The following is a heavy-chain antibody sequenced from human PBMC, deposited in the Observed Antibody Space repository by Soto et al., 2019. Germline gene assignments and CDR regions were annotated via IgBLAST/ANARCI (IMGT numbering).Heavy chain of an antibody. D-gene: IGHD6-13*01. Sequence: SETLSLTCTVSGGSISSSDYWWGWIRQPPGKGLEWIGSIYYGGSTHYIPSLKSRVIMSVDTSKNQFSLRLSSVTAADTAVYYCARQIGRGSWSLDHWGQGTLVTVSS. V-gene: IGHV4-39*01. CDR3: ARQIGRGSWSLDH. CDR2: IYYGGST. J-gene: IGHJ4*02. CDR1: GGSISSSDYW.